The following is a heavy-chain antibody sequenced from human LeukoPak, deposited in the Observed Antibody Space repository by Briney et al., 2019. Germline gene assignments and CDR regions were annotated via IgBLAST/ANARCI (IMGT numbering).Heavy chain of an antibody. CDR2: INHSGST. J-gene: IGHJ4*02. V-gene: IGHV4-34*01. Sequence: SETLSLTCAVYGGSFSGYYWSWIRQPPGKGLGWIGEINHSGSTNYNPSLKSRVTISVDTSKNQLSLKLSSVTAADTAVYYCARELVDYDFWSGYYPKYYFDYWGQGTLVTVSS. CDR1: GGSFSGYY. CDR3: ARELVDYDFWSGYYPKYYFDY. D-gene: IGHD3-3*01.